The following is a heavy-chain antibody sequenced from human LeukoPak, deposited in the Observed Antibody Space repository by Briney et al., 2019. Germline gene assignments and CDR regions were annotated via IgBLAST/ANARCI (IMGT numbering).Heavy chain of an antibody. CDR2: IKQDGSEK. J-gene: IGHJ4*02. Sequence: GGSLRLSCAASGFTFSNFCMSWVRQAPGKGLEWVASIKQDGSEKYYVDSVKGRFTISRDTAKNSLYLQMTRLRAEDTAVYYCASRGANNFDYWGQGTLVTVSS. CDR3: ASRGANNFDY. D-gene: IGHD4/OR15-4a*01. V-gene: IGHV3-7*01. CDR1: GFTFSNFC.